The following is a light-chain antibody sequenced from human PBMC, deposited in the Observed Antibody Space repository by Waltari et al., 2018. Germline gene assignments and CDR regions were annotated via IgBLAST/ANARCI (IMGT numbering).Light chain of an antibody. J-gene: IGKJ2*01. V-gene: IGKV2-28*01. CDR2: LGS. CDR3: MQALQTHT. CDR1: QSLLHSNGYNY. Sequence: DIVMTQSPLSLPVTLGEPASISCRSSQSLLHSNGYNYLNRYLQKPGQSPPLLISLGSKRAAGVPGRFSGSGSGADFTMKSSRVEAEDVGVYYCMQALQTHTFGQGTKVEIK.